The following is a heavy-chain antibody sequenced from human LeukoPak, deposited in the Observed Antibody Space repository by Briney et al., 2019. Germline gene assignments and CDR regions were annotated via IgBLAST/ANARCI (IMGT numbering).Heavy chain of an antibody. V-gene: IGHV1-18*01. D-gene: IGHD6-19*01. CDR2: ISAYNGNT. CDR1: GYTFTSYG. J-gene: IGHJ4*02. Sequence: GASVKVSCKASGYTFTSYGISWVRQAPGQGLEWMGWISAYNGNTNYAQKLQGRVTMTTDTSTSTAYMELRSLRSDYTAVYYCASRDIKYSSGWYGWGQRTLVTVSS. CDR3: ASRDIKYSSGWYG.